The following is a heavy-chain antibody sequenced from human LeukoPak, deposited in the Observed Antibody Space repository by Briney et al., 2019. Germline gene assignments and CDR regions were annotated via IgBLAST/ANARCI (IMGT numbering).Heavy chain of an antibody. J-gene: IGHJ5*02. Sequence: PSETLSLTCTVSGGSISSGGYYWSWIRQPPGKGLEWIGYIYYSGSTNYNPSLKSRVTISVDTSKNQFSLKLSSVTAADTAVYYCAMTYYYDSSGNYNWFDPWGQGTLVTVSS. CDR2: IYYSGST. V-gene: IGHV4-61*08. CDR3: AMTYYYDSSGNYNWFDP. D-gene: IGHD3-22*01. CDR1: GGSISSGGYY.